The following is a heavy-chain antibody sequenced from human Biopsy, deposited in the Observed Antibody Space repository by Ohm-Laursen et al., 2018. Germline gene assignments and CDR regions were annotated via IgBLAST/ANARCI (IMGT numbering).Heavy chain of an antibody. D-gene: IGHD3-22*01. CDR1: GESFNGYY. Sequence: GTLSLTCAVYGESFNGYYWSWIRQTPGKGLEWIGEINHSGRTNYNPSVKSRVTISVDTSKNQFSLKVRSVTAADTAVYYCVRGVDYYDPYHYYALDVWGQGTTVTVSS. V-gene: IGHV4-34*01. J-gene: IGHJ6*02. CDR2: INHSGRT. CDR3: VRGVDYYDPYHYYALDV.